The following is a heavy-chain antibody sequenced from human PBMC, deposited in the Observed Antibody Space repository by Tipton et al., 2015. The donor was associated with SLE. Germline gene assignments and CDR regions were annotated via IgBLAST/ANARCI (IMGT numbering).Heavy chain of an antibody. V-gene: IGHV4-59*01. CDR3: ASGCGGDCYLYFDY. Sequence: LRLSCTVSGGSISSYYWSWIRQPPGKGLEWIGYIYYSGSTNYNPSLKSRVTISVDTSKNQFSLKLSSVTAADTAVYYCASGCGGDCYLYFDYWGQGTLVTVSS. D-gene: IGHD2-21*02. CDR2: IYYSGST. CDR1: GGSISSYY. J-gene: IGHJ4*02.